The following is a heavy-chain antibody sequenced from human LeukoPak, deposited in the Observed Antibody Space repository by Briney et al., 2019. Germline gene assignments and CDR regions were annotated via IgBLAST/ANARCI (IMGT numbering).Heavy chain of an antibody. D-gene: IGHD5-12*01. CDR1: GGSISYY. CDR2: IHYSGST. Sequence: SETLSLTCTVSGGSISYYWSWIRPPPGKGLEWIGYIHYSGSTNYNPSLKSRVTISLDTSKNQFSLKLSSVTAADTAVYYCARSDPAVGYLSDNWGQGTLVTVSS. CDR3: ARSDPAVGYLSDN. J-gene: IGHJ4*02. V-gene: IGHV4-59*01.